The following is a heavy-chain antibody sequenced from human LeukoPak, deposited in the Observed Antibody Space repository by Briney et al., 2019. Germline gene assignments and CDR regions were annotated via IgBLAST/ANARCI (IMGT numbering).Heavy chain of an antibody. CDR1: GFTFRNHG. CDR3: VRDRGALQYFDF. Sequence: GGSLRLSCAASGFTFRNHGMHWVRQAPGKGLEWVAIIWYDGSNKYYADSVKGRFTISRDNSKNTLYLQMNSLGAEDTAVYYCVRDRGALQYFDFWGQGTLVTVSS. CDR2: IWYDGSNK. J-gene: IGHJ4*02. D-gene: IGHD5-24*01. V-gene: IGHV3-33*01.